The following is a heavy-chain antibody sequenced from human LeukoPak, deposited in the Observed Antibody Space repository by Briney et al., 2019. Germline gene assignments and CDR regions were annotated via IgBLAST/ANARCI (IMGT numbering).Heavy chain of an antibody. J-gene: IGHJ6*03. V-gene: IGHV1-2*02. Sequence: ASVKVSCKPSGYMFTGYYMHWVRQAPGQALEWMGWINPNSGGTNYAQKFQGRVTMTRDTSISTAYMDLNRLRSDDTAVYYCARVVAVTGTPVYYMDVWGKGTTVTVSS. CDR1: GYMFTGYY. CDR3: ARVVAVTGTPVYYMDV. D-gene: IGHD6-19*01. CDR2: INPNSGGT.